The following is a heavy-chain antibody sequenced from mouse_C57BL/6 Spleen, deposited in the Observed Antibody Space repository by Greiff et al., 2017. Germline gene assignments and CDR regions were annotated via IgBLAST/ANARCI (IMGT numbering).Heavy chain of an antibody. CDR3: ARGVDRGYFDY. CDR2: ISYSGST. CDR1: GYSITSGYD. V-gene: IGHV3-1*01. J-gene: IGHJ2*01. Sequence: DVKLQESGPGMVKPSQSLSLTCTVTGYSITSGYDWHWIRNFPGNKLEWMGYISYSGSTNYNPSLKSRISITHDTSKNHFFLKLNSVTTEDTATYYCARGVDRGYFDYWGQGTTLTVSS. D-gene: IGHD1-1*02.